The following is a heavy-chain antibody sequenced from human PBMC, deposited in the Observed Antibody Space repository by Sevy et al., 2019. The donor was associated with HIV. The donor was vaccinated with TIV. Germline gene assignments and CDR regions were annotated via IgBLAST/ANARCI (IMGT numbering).Heavy chain of an antibody. CDR1: GFTFSSNW. V-gene: IGHV3-74*01. Sequence: GGSLRLSCAASGFTFSSNWLHWVRQAPGKGLVWVSRINSDGSSTTYADSVKGRFTNSRDNAKNTLYLQMNSLRAEDTAVYYCVKSVGVSRGFDYWGQGTLVTVSS. J-gene: IGHJ4*02. CDR3: VKSVGVSRGFDY. CDR2: INSDGSST. D-gene: IGHD1-26*01.